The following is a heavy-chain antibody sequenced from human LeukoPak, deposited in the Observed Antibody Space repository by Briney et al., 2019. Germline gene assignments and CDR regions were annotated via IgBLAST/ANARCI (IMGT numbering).Heavy chain of an antibody. V-gene: IGHV4-39*07. Sequence: PSETLSLTCTVSGGSISSSSYYWGWIRQPPGKGLEWIGSIYYSGSTYYNPSLKSRVTISVDTSKNQFSLKLSSVTAADTAVYYCAREPILLWFGDDAFDIWGQGTMVTVSS. CDR2: IYYSGST. CDR1: GGSISSSSYY. D-gene: IGHD3-10*01. CDR3: AREPILLWFGDDAFDI. J-gene: IGHJ3*02.